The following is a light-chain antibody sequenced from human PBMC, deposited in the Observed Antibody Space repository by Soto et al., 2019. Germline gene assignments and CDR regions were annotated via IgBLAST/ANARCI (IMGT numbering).Light chain of an antibody. V-gene: IGKV1-8*01. Sequence: AIRMTQSPSSFSASTGDRVTITCRASQGISSYLAWYQQKPGKAPKLLIYAASTLKSGVPSRFSGSGSGTDFTLTLSCLQSEDFATYYCQEYYSYPPMYTFGQGTKLEIK. J-gene: IGKJ2*01. CDR3: QEYYSYPPMYT. CDR2: AAS. CDR1: QGISSY.